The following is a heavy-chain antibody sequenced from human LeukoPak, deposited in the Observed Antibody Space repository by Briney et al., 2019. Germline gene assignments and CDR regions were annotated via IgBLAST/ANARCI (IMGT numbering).Heavy chain of an antibody. V-gene: IGHV4-61*08. D-gene: IGHD1-26*01. CDR3: ARTQSQSGSYRYYFGY. CDR1: GASVGSAGYY. Sequence: HSETLSLTCTVSGASVGSAGYYWSWIRQPPGGGLEWIGYIYYISNTNYNPSLKSRVTMSVDPSKNQFSLKLNSVTAADTAVYYCARTQSQSGSYRYYFGYWGQGTLVTVSS. J-gene: IGHJ4*02. CDR2: IYYISNT.